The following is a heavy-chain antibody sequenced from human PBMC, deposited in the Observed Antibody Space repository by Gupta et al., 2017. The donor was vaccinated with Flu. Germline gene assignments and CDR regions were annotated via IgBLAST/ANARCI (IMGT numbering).Heavy chain of an antibody. D-gene: IGHD5-12*01. Sequence: QVHLVESGGGVVQPGRSLRLSCEASGFIFSSYALQWVRQAPGKGLEWVAVLSYDGSDKYYADSVQGRFTISRDNSKNTVYLQMNSLRLEDTAAYYCARADSGYPKTGIVDYWGQGTLVTVSS. CDR3: ARADSGYPKTGIVDY. CDR2: LSYDGSDK. V-gene: IGHV3-30*04. J-gene: IGHJ4*02. CDR1: GFIFSSYA.